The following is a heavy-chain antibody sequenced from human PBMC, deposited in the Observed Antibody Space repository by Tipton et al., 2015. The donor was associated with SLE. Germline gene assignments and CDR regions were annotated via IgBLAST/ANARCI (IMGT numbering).Heavy chain of an antibody. Sequence: TLSLTCTVSGASFSGYYWSWIWQPPGKGLEWIGYLSDIGRTNYKSSLRSRVTISVDTSRNLLSLKVTSVTAADTAVYYCARQRDLDAFDIWGQGTMVIVSS. CDR3: ARQRDLDAFDI. CDR2: LSDIGRT. V-gene: IGHV4-59*08. CDR1: GASFSGYY. J-gene: IGHJ3*02.